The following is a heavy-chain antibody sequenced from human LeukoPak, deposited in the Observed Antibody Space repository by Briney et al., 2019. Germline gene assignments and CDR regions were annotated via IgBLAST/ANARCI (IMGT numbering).Heavy chain of an antibody. CDR3: SRNKGYYDSSGLYSVDV. D-gene: IGHD3-22*01. CDR2: INHSGST. Sequence: SETLSLTCAVYGGSFSGYYWSWIRQPPGKGLEWIGEINHSGSTNYNPSLKSRVTMSVDTSKNQFSLKLSSVTAADTAVYYCSRNKGYYDSSGLYSVDVWGKGTMVTISS. J-gene: IGHJ6*03. CDR1: GGSFSGYY. V-gene: IGHV4-34*01.